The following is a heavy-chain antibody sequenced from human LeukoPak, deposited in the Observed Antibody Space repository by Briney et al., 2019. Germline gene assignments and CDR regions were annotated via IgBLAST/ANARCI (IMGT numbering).Heavy chain of an antibody. V-gene: IGHV4-31*03. CDR2: IYYSGST. J-gene: IGHJ4*02. Sequence: SETLSLTCTVSGGSISSGGYYWSWIRQHPGKGLEWIGYIYYSGSTYYNPSLKSRVTISVDTSKNQFSLKLSSVTAADTAVYYCARDRGRDVHINFDYWGQGILVVVSS. CDR1: GGSISSGGYY. CDR3: ARDRGRDVHINFDY. D-gene: IGHD5-24*01.